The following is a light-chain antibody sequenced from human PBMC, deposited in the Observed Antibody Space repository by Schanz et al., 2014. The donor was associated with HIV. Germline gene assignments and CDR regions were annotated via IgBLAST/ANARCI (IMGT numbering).Light chain of an antibody. CDR1: QSVNSRH. CDR3: QQYNHWPRT. J-gene: IGKJ3*01. V-gene: IGKV3-20*01. CDR2: GTS. Sequence: EIVLTQSPGTLSLSPGERATLSCRASQSVNSRHLAWYQQKPGQAPRLLIYGTSIRATGIPDRFSGSGSATDFTLTISSLQSEDFAVYYCQQYNHWPRTFGPGTKVDIK.